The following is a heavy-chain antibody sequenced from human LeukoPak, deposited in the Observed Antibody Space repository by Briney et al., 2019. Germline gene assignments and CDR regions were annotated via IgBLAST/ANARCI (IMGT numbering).Heavy chain of an antibody. J-gene: IGHJ4*02. V-gene: IGHV3-74*01. CDR3: ASSDDSSYRPWF. Sequence: PGGSLGLSCAASGFXFSSYWIHWVRQAPGKGLMWVSRINSDGSSTSYADSVKGRFTISRDNAKNTLYLQLNSLRVEDTAVYYCASSDDSSYRPWFWGQGTLVTVSS. D-gene: IGHD3-22*01. CDR1: GFXFSSYW. CDR2: INSDGSST.